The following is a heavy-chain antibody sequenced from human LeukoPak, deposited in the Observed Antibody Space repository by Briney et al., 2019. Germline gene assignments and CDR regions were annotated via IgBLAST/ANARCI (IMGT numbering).Heavy chain of an antibody. Sequence: GGSMRLSCAASGFTFSDYYMSWIRQAPGKGLEWVAYISSSGSTIYYADSVKGRFTISRDNAKNSLYLQMNSLRAEDTAVYYCARESRYCSGGSCYYRERYFDYWGQGTLVTVSS. D-gene: IGHD2-15*01. CDR2: ISSSGSTI. V-gene: IGHV3-11*01. CDR3: ARESRYCSGGSCYYRERYFDY. J-gene: IGHJ4*02. CDR1: GFTFSDYY.